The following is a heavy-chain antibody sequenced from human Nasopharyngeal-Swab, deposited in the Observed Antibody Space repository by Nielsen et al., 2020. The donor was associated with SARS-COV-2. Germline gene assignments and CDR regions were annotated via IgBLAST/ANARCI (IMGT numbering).Heavy chain of an antibody. V-gene: IGHV3-11*04. CDR2: MSNSGSTI. CDR3: ARDHQLQVGG. CDR1: GLTFSDYY. J-gene: IGHJ4*02. Sequence: GESLKISCVASGLTFSDYYMSWIRQAPGKGLEWVSYMSNSGSTIYYADSVKGRFTISRDNAKNSLYLQMNSLRAEDTAVYYCARDHQLQVGGWGQGTLVTVSS. D-gene: IGHD2-2*01.